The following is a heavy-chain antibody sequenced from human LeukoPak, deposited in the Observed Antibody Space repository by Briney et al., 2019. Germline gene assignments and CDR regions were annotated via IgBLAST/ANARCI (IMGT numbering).Heavy chain of an antibody. J-gene: IGHJ5*02. CDR1: GDSISTSKSY. Sequence: SETLSLTCTVSGDSISTSKSYWGWIRQPPLKGLEWIGSIYYTGNTYYNPSLKSRVTISVDTSKNQFSLKLSSVTAADAAVYYCARDSRYYYGSGSYYSFDPWGQGTLVTVSS. V-gene: IGHV4-39*07. CDR3: ARDSRYYYGSGSYYSFDP. D-gene: IGHD3-10*01. CDR2: IYYTGNT.